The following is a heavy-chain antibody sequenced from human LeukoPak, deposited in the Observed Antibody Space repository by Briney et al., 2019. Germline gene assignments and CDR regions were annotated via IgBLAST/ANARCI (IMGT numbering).Heavy chain of an antibody. CDR2: TPYSGDT. CDR1: GDSISSSNYY. D-gene: IGHD6-13*01. V-gene: IGHV4-39*01. J-gene: IGHJ4*02. CDR3: VRSLATPGMY. Sequence: SETLSLTCTVSGDSISSSNYYWGWIRQPPGKGLEWIGSTPYSGDTVYNPSLKSRIIISVDTSKNQFSLKLTSVTAADTAVYYCVRSLATPGMYWGQGTLVTVSS.